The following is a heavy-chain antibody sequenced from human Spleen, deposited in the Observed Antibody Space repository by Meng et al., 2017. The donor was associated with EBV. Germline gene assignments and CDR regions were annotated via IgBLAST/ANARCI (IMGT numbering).Heavy chain of an antibody. Sequence: QVQLRQCGAGLLQPLETLSLPCAVYGGSLSGSYWSWIRQPPGKGLEWIGEINHGGGTSYHPSLKSRVPMSLDTSMNHFSLKLTSVTAADTAVYYCASRGDGIFSNYDWFDLWGQGTLVTVSS. D-gene: IGHD4-11*01. CDR1: GGSLSGSY. J-gene: IGHJ5*02. CDR2: INHGGGT. V-gene: IGHV4-34*02. CDR3: ASRGDGIFSNYDWFDL.